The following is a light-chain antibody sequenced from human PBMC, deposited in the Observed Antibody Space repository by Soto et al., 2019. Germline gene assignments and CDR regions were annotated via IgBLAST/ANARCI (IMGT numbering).Light chain of an antibody. CDR3: QQTSAAPFT. Sequence: DIQMTQSPSSLSASVGDRVTITCRASQNINTYLNWYQQRPGQAPQLLIFTASSFQGGVPARFSASGSRTDFTLTISSLQPDDFATYYCQQTSAAPFTFGPGTKVDIE. CDR1: QNINTY. V-gene: IGKV1-39*01. CDR2: TAS. J-gene: IGKJ3*01.